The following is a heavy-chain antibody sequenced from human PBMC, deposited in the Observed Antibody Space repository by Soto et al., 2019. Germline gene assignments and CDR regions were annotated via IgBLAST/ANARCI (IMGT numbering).Heavy chain of an antibody. CDR2: ISGSDDST. J-gene: IGHJ4*02. Sequence: GGSLRLSCAASGFTFSSYAMSWVRQAPGKGLEWVSVISGSDDSTYYADSVKGRFTISRDNSKNTLYLQMNSLRAEDTAVYDCAKRSSSSTFDYWGQGTLVTVSS. CDR1: GFTFSSYA. D-gene: IGHD6-6*01. CDR3: AKRSSSSTFDY. V-gene: IGHV3-23*01.